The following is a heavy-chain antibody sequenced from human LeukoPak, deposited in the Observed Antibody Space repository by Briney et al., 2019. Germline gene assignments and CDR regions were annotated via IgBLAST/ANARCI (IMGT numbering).Heavy chain of an antibody. CDR3: ARGGRIAVHFAGEY. Sequence: GGSLRLSCEASGFSFSTYWMSWVRQAPGKGLEWVANINQDGNDKYYVDSVKGRFTISRDNAKNSLYLQMNSLRAEDTAVYYCARGGRIAVHFAGEYWGQGILVTVSS. CDR1: GFSFSTYW. D-gene: IGHD6-19*01. V-gene: IGHV3-7*01. CDR2: INQDGNDK. J-gene: IGHJ4*02.